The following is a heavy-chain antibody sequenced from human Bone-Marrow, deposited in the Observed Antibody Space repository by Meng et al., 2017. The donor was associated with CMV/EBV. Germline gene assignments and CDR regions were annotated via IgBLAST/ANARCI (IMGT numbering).Heavy chain of an antibody. CDR3: ARSYEDIVVVPAADTAPRYYYYGMDV. D-gene: IGHD2-2*01. V-gene: IGHV1-2*02. CDR2: INPNSGGT. J-gene: IGHJ6*02. CDR1: GYTFTGYY. Sequence: ASVKVSCKASGYTFTGYYMHWVRQAPGQGLEWMRWINPNSGGTNYAQKFQGRVTMTRDTSISTAYMELSRLRSDDTAVYYCARSYEDIVVVPAADTAPRYYYYGMDVWGQGTTVTVSS.